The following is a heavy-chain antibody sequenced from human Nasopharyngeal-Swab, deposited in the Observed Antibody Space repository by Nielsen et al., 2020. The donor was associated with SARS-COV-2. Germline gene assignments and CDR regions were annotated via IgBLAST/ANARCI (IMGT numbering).Heavy chain of an antibody. CDR3: ARDPLAVVGYDALDI. CDR2: IKHNVRT. J-gene: IGHJ3*02. CDR1: GGSSNGFY. Sequence: SQTLSPTCPLSGGSSNGFYWNWIRQLPGKGLEWIGEIKHNVRTNYNPSLKSRATMSVDTSTNTVSLKLNSLTATDTAVYYCARDPLAVVGYDALDIWGQGTMVTVSS. V-gene: IGHV4-34*01. D-gene: IGHD6-19*01.